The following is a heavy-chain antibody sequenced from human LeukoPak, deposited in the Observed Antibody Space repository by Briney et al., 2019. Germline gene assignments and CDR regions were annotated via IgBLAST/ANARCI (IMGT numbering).Heavy chain of an antibody. CDR1: GYTFTGYY. V-gene: IGHV1-2*02. Sequence: ASVKVSCKASGYTFTGYYMHWVRQAPGQGLEWMGWINPNSGGTNYAQKFQGRVTMTRDTSISTAYMELSGLKSDDTAVYFCARGVRQWPSGYFDYWGQGALVTVSS. J-gene: IGHJ4*02. CDR2: INPNSGGT. CDR3: ARGVRQWPSGYFDY. D-gene: IGHD6-19*01.